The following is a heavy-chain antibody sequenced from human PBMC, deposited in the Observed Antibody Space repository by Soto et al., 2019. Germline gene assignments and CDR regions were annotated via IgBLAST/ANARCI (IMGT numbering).Heavy chain of an antibody. D-gene: IGHD6-13*01. CDR3: ARVGGRSSSWLVYYYYGMDV. CDR1: GYTFTSYG. Sequence: VKVSCKASGYTFTSYGISWVRQAPGQGLEWMGWISAYNGNTNYAQKLQGRVTMTTDTSTSTAYMELRSLRSDDTVVYYCARVGGRSSSWLVYYYYGMDVWGQRTTVTV. J-gene: IGHJ6*02. CDR2: ISAYNGNT. V-gene: IGHV1-18*01.